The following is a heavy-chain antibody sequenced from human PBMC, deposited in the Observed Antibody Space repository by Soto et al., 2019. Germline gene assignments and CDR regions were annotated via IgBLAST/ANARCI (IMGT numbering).Heavy chain of an antibody. CDR3: ARDQGSHPGD. Sequence: QVHLKESGPGLVRPSGTVSLTCAVSGVSISSDNWWSWVRQPPGKALEWIGEIHHSGSTNYNPSLKSRVTMSVVPSKDLFSLTLNSVTAADTAFYYCARDQGSHPGDWGQGTLVSVSS. CDR2: IHHSGST. CDR1: GVSISSDNW. J-gene: IGHJ1*01. V-gene: IGHV4-4*02. D-gene: IGHD6-13*01.